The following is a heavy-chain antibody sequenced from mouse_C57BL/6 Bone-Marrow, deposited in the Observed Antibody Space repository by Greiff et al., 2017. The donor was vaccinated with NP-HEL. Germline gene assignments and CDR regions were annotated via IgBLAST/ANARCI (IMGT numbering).Heavy chain of an antibody. CDR2: IRNKANGYTT. Sequence: EVKLVESGGGLVQPGGSLSLSGAASGFTLTDYYMSWVRKPPGKALEWVGFIRNKANGYTTEYSASVKGRFTTSRDNSQSILYLQMNALRAEDSATYYCARSRLSYYSNSDYAMDYWGQGTSVTVSS. J-gene: IGHJ4*01. V-gene: IGHV7-3*01. CDR3: ARSRLSYYSNSDYAMDY. D-gene: IGHD2-5*01. CDR1: GFTLTDYY.